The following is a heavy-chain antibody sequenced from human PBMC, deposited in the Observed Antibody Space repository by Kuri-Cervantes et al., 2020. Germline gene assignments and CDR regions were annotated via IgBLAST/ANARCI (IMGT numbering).Heavy chain of an antibody. V-gene: IGHV4-61*02. CDR2: IYTSGST. CDR3: ARAETLGVAARPDGY. D-gene: IGHD6-6*01. CDR1: GGSISSGSYY. J-gene: IGHJ4*02. Sequence: SCTVSGGSISSGSYYWSWIRQPAGKGLEWIGRIYTSGSTNYNPSLKSRVTISVDTSKNQFSLKLSSVTAADTAVYYCARAETLGVAARPDGYWGQGTLVTVSS.